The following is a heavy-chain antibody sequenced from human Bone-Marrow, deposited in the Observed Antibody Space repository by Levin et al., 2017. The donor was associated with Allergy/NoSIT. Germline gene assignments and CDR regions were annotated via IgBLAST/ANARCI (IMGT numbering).Heavy chain of an antibody. CDR1: GFTFSSYA. CDR3: ARGVAAADYYFDY. CDR2: ISYDGSNK. D-gene: IGHD6-13*01. Sequence: GGSLRLSCAASGFTFSSYAMHWVRQAPGKGLEWVAVISYDGSNKYYADSVKGRFTISRDNSKNTLYLQMNSLRAEDTAVYYCARGVAAADYYFDYWGQGTLVTVSS. J-gene: IGHJ4*02. V-gene: IGHV3-30-3*01.